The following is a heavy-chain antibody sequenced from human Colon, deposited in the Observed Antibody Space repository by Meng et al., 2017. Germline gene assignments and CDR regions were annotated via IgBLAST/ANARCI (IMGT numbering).Heavy chain of an antibody. CDR1: RFSFRVYA. Sequence: GGSLRLSCAASRFSFRVYAMNWVRQAPGKGLEWVSAISGSGDRAYYADSVKGRFTISRDNSKNTLYLQMNSLRVEDTAVYYCAKSWYDNGDYVRFSDCWGQGTLVTVSS. V-gene: IGHV3-23*01. CDR3: AKSWYDNGDYVRFSDC. J-gene: IGHJ4*02. D-gene: IGHD4-17*01. CDR2: ISGSGDRA.